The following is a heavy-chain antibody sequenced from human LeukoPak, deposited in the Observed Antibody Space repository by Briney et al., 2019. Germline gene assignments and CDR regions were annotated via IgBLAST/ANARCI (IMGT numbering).Heavy chain of an antibody. Sequence: ASVKVSCKASGYTFTSYDINWVRQATGQGLEWMGWMNPNSGNTGYAQKFQGRVTMTRNTSISTAYMELSSLRSEDTAVYYCARGRGLWFGELPIGGRDYWGQGTLVTVSS. J-gene: IGHJ4*02. CDR3: ARGRGLWFGELPIGGRDY. CDR1: GYTFTSYD. V-gene: IGHV1-8*01. D-gene: IGHD3-10*01. CDR2: MNPNSGNT.